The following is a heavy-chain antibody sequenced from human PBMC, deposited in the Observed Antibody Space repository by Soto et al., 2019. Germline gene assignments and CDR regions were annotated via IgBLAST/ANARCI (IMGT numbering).Heavy chain of an antibody. CDR1: DFTFSDYG. Sequence: QVQLVESGGGVVQPGRSLRLSCAASDFTFSDYGIHWVRQAPGKGREWVSLISYDGRGTYYADSVKGRFPDSSDNSQNTQSLQMSSLRPEDTAVYYCAIPLTDYDKPSVDDNNGMDVWGQGTKVTVS. J-gene: IGHJ6*02. CDR2: ISYDGRGT. CDR3: AIPLTDYDKPSVDDNNGMDV. D-gene: IGHD3-9*01. V-gene: IGHV3-30*03.